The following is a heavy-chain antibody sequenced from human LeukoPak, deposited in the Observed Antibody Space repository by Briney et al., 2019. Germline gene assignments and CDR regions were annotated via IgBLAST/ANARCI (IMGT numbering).Heavy chain of an antibody. CDR1: GGSFSGYY. Sequence: SETLSLTRAVYGGSFSGYYWSWIRQPPGKGLEWIGEINHSGTTNYNPSLKSRVTISVDTSKNQFSLKLSPVTAADTAVYYCARSYSGYDAVDYWGQGTLVTVSS. D-gene: IGHD5-12*01. CDR2: INHSGTT. V-gene: IGHV4-34*01. J-gene: IGHJ4*02. CDR3: ARSYSGYDAVDY.